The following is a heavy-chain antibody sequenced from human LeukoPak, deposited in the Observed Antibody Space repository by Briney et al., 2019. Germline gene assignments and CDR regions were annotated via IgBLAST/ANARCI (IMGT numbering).Heavy chain of an antibody. J-gene: IGHJ6*03. CDR3: ASGYSGYDYSQSWGYYYYYMDV. D-gene: IGHD5-12*01. Sequence: SQTLSLTCTVSGGSMSSGSYYWSWIRQPAGKGLEWIGRIYTSGSTNYNPSPKSRVTISVDTSKNQFSLKLSSVTAADTAVYYCASGYSGYDYSQSWGYYYYYMDVWGKGTTVTVSS. CDR2: IYTSGST. CDR1: GGSMSSGSYY. V-gene: IGHV4-61*02.